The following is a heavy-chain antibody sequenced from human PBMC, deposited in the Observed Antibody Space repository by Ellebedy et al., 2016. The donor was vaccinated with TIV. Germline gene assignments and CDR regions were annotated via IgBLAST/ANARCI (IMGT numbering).Heavy chain of an antibody. CDR1: GGTFSSYA. J-gene: IGHJ2*01. CDR2: IIPIFGTA. V-gene: IGHV1-69*06. D-gene: IGHD3-22*01. Sequence: SVKVSCXASGGTFSSYAISWVRQAPGQGLEWMGGIIPIFGTANYAQKFQGRVTITADKSTSTAYMELSSLRSEDTAVYYCARSYYDSSGYYPLYWYFDLWGRGTLVTVSS. CDR3: ARSYYDSSGYYPLYWYFDL.